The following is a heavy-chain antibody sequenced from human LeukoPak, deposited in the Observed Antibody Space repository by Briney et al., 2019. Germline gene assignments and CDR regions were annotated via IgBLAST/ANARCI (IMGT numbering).Heavy chain of an antibody. D-gene: IGHD4-17*01. CDR1: GGTFSSYA. CDR3: ARHFVNGDYDDGFDI. V-gene: IGHV1-18*01. J-gene: IGHJ3*02. CDR2: ISAYNGNT. Sequence: GASVKVSCKASGGTFSSYAISWVRQAPGQGLEWLGWISAYNGNTNYAQKLQGRVTMTTDTSMSTAYMELRSLRSDDTAVYYCARHFVNGDYDDGFDIWGQGTMVTVSS.